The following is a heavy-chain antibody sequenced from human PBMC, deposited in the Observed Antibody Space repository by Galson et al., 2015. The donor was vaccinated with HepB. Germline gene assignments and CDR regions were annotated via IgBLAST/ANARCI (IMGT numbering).Heavy chain of an antibody. Sequence: SLRLSCAASGFTFSDYYMSWIRQAPGKGLEWVSYISSSGSTIYYADSVKGRFTISRDNAKNSLYLQMNSLRAEDTAVYYCARDRLTVPKGSYYYYYYYMDVWGKGTTVTVSS. CDR2: ISSSGSTI. V-gene: IGHV3-11*01. D-gene: IGHD4/OR15-4a*01. J-gene: IGHJ6*03. CDR3: ARDRLTVPKGSYYYYYYYMDV. CDR1: GFTFSDYY.